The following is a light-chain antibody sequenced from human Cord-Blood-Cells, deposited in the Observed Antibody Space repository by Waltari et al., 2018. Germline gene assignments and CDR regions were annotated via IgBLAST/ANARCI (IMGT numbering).Light chain of an antibody. V-gene: IGKV1-33*01. Sequence: DIQMTQSPSSLSASVGDIVTITCQASQDISNYLNWYQQKPGKAPKLLIYDASNLETVVPSRFSGSGSGTDFTFTISSLQPEDIATYYCQQYDNLPLTFGGGTKVEIK. J-gene: IGKJ4*01. CDR1: QDISNY. CDR3: QQYDNLPLT. CDR2: DAS.